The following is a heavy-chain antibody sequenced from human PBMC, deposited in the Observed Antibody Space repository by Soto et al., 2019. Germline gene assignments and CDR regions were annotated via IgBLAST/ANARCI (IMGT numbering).Heavy chain of an antibody. CDR2: INSDGSST. V-gene: IGHV3-74*01. CDR3: ARARLLWFGELSAVAFDI. Sequence: PGGARRRSCAASGVTLRSYWGHLGRQSPGEGVGWVSRINSDGSSTSYADSVKGRFTISRDNAKNTLYLQMNSLRAEDTAVYYCARARLLWFGELSAVAFDIWGQGTMVTVS. J-gene: IGHJ3*02. D-gene: IGHD3-10*01. CDR1: GVTLRSYW.